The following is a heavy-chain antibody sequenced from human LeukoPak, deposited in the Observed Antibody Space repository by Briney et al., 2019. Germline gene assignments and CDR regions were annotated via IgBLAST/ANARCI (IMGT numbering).Heavy chain of an antibody. Sequence: PGGSLRLSCAASGFTFSTYSMNWVRQAPGKGLEWVSYISGSSSTMYYADSVKGRFTISRDSAKNSLYLQMNSLRAEDTAVYYCVRFSCSSTSCFDYFDYWGQGTLVTVSS. V-gene: IGHV3-48*01. CDR1: GFTFSTYS. J-gene: IGHJ4*02. D-gene: IGHD2-2*01. CDR3: VRFSCSSTSCFDYFDY. CDR2: ISGSSSTM.